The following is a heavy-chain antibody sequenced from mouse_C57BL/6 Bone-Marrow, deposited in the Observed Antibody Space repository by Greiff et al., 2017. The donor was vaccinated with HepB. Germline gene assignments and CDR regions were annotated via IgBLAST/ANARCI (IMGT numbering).Heavy chain of an antibody. CDR2: IYPGDGDT. J-gene: IGHJ4*01. Sequence: VQLQQSGPELVKPGASVKISCKASGYAFSSSWMNWVKQRPGKGLEWIGRIYPGDGDTNYNGKFKGKATLTADKSSSTAYMQLSSLTSEDSAVYFCASRSDYAMDYWGQGTSVTVSS. CDR1: GYAFSSSW. CDR3: ASRSDYAMDY. V-gene: IGHV1-82*01.